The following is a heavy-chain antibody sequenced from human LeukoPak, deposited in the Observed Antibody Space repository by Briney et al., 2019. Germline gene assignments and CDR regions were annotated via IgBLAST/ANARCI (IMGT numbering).Heavy chain of an antibody. Sequence: GRSLRLSCAASGFTFSSYAMHWVRQAPGKGLEWVAVISYDGSNKYYADSVKGRFTISRDNSRNTLYLQMSRLRAEDTALFYCAKMTDSTPYSSGTFDSWGQGTLVTVSS. CDR1: GFTFSSYA. J-gene: IGHJ4*02. D-gene: IGHD3-10*01. CDR2: ISYDGSNK. CDR3: AKMTDSTPYSSGTFDS. V-gene: IGHV3-30*07.